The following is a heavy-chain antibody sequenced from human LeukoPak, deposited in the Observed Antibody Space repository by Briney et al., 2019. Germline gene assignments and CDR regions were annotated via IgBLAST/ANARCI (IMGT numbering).Heavy chain of an antibody. Sequence: ASVKVSCKASGYTFTSYAISWVRQAPGQGLEWMGRIIPILGIANYAQKFQGRVTITADKSTSTAYMELSSLRSEDTAVYYCAIRPRGGSYLLLDYWGQGTLVTVSS. V-gene: IGHV1-69*04. D-gene: IGHD1-26*01. CDR3: AIRPRGGSYLLLDY. J-gene: IGHJ4*02. CDR1: GYTFTSYA. CDR2: IIPILGIA.